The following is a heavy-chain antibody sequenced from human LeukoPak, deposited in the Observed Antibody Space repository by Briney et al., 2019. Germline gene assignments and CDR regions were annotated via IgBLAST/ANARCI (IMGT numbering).Heavy chain of an antibody. CDR3: AKDSSLYYYYYMDV. CDR2: ISGSGGST. J-gene: IGHJ6*03. V-gene: IGHV3-23*01. CDR1: GFTFSSYA. Sequence: PGGSLRLPCAASGFTFSSYAMSWVRQAPGKGLEWVSAISGSGGSTYYADSVKGRFTISRDNSKNTLYLQMNSLRAEDTAVYYCAKDSSLYYYYYMDVWGKGTTVTVSS.